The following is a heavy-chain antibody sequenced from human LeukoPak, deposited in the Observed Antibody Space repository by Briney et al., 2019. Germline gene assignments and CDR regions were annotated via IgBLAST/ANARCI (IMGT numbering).Heavy chain of an antibody. D-gene: IGHD2-21*01. V-gene: IGHV4-59*01. CDR3: ARVPVVGEYFQH. CDR1: GGSISSYY. Sequence: SETLSLTCTVSGGSISSYYWSWIRQPPGKGLEWIGYIYYSGSTNYNPSLKSRVTISVDTSKNQFSLKLSSVTAADTAVYYCARVPVVGEYFQHWSQGTLVTASS. CDR2: IYYSGST. J-gene: IGHJ1*01.